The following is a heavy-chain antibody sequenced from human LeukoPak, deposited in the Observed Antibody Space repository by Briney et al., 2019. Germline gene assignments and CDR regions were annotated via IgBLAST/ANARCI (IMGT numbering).Heavy chain of an antibody. Sequence: GGSLRLSCAASGFTFSSYSMNWVRQAPGKGLEWVSSISSSSSYIYYVDSVKGRFTISRDNAKNSLYLQMDSLRAEDTAVYYCARGIYGSGSYSVSDYWGQGTLVTVSS. D-gene: IGHD3-10*01. CDR3: ARGIYGSGSYSVSDY. CDR1: GFTFSSYS. V-gene: IGHV3-21*01. J-gene: IGHJ4*02. CDR2: ISSSSSYI.